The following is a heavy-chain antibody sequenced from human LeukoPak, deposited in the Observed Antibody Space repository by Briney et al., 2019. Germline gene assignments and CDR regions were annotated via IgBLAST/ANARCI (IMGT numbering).Heavy chain of an antibody. Sequence: SETLSLTCTVSGGSISSLYYTWIRQPPGKGLEWIGYIDSSGITNYNSSLNSRVTISLDTSQNQFSLQLNSVTAADTAVYYCATVASGWYPDYWGQGALVTVAS. V-gene: IGHV4-59*01. CDR2: IDSSGIT. CDR1: GGSISSLY. CDR3: ATVASGWYPDY. J-gene: IGHJ4*02. D-gene: IGHD6-19*01.